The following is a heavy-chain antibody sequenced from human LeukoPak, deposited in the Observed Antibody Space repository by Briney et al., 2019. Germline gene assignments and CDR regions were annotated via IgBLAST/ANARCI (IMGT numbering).Heavy chain of an antibody. J-gene: IGHJ5*02. V-gene: IGHV4-34*01. CDR1: GGSFSGYY. Sequence: PSETLSLTCAVYGGSFSGYYWSWIRQPPGKGLEWIGEINHSGSTNYNPSLKSRVTISVDTSKNQFSLKLSSVTAADTAVYYCARGRAAGVQYFGVVIYSGFDPWGQGTLVTVSS. D-gene: IGHD3-3*01. CDR3: ARGRAAGVQYFGVVIYSGFDP. CDR2: INHSGST.